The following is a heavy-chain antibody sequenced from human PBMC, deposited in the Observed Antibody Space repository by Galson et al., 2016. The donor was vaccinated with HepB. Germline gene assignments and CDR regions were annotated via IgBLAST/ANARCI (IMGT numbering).Heavy chain of an antibody. Sequence: QSGAEVKKPGESLRISCQASGYSFGRHWINWVRQKPGKGQEWMGIIYPDDSDARYSSSFEGLVTISVDKSINTAYLQWSTLKASDTAMYYCVRRDNRHDFNYLDLWGQGTRVVVSS. V-gene: IGHV5-51*01. D-gene: IGHD5-24*01. CDR2: IYPDDSDA. CDR1: GYSFGRHW. J-gene: IGHJ5*02. CDR3: VRRDNRHDFNYLDL.